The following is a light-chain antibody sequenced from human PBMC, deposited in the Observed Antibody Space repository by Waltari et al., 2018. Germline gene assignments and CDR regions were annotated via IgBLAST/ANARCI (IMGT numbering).Light chain of an antibody. CDR2: AKS. V-gene: IGLV1-40*01. CDR1: SSNIGAGYD. J-gene: IGLJ2*01. Sequence: QSVLTQPPSVSGAPGQRVTISCTGSSSNIGAGYDVYWYQQLPGTAPKLLIYAKSNRPSGVPDRFSGSKSGTSASLAITGLQAEDEADYYCQSYDSSLSGVVFGGGTKLTVL. CDR3: QSYDSSLSGVV.